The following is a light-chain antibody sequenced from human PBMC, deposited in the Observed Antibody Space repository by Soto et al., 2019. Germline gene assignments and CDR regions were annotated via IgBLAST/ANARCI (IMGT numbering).Light chain of an antibody. CDR1: SSDVGDYDY. CDR2: DVR. V-gene: IGLV2-14*03. CDR3: SSSTNSVVV. J-gene: IGLJ2*01. Sequence: QSALTQPASVSGSPGQSITISCTGTSSDVGDYDYVSWYQQHPDKAPKLMIYDVRNRPSGVSWRFSGSKSGNTASLTISGLQADDEADYYCSSSTNSVVVFGGGTKVTVL.